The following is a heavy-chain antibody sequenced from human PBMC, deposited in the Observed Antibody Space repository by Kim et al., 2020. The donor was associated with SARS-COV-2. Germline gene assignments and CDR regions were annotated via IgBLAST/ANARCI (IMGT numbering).Heavy chain of an antibody. CDR2: IYYSGST. Sequence: SETLSLTCTVSGGSISSYYWSWIRQPPGKGLEWIGYIYYSGSTNYNPSLKSRVTISVDTSKNQFSLKLSSVTAADTAVYYCARDSNHGFDPWGQGTLVTVSS. D-gene: IGHD7-27*01. CDR1: GGSISSYY. V-gene: IGHV4-59*01. J-gene: IGHJ5*02. CDR3: ARDSNHGFDP.